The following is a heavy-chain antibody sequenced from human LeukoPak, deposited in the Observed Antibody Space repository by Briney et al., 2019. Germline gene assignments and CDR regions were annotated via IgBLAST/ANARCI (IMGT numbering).Heavy chain of an antibody. CDR3: AKEGFHY. V-gene: IGHV3-23*01. CDR1: GFTFGDSA. J-gene: IGHJ4*02. CDR2: ISGSGGST. Sequence: GRSLRLSCTASGFTFGDSAMSWVRQAPGKGLEWVSGISGSGGSTYYADSVKGRFTISRDNSKNTLYLQMNSLRAEDTAVYYCAKEGFHYWGQGTLVTVSS.